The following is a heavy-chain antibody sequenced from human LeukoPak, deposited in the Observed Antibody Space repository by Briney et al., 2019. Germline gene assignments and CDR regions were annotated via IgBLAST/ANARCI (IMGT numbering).Heavy chain of an antibody. CDR2: IYWDDDK. D-gene: IGHD1-26*01. CDR1: GFSLSTRGVG. J-gene: IGHJ4*02. CDR3: AHGELGGDYFDY. Sequence: SGPTLVHPPQPLTLTFTFSGFSLSTRGVGGGWIRQPPVKALEWLALIYWDDDKRYSPSLKSRLTITKDTSKNQVVLTMTNMDPVDTATYYCAHGELGGDYFDYWGQGTLVTVSS. V-gene: IGHV2-5*02.